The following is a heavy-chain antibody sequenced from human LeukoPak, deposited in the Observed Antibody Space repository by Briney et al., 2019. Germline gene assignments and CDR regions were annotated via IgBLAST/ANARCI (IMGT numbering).Heavy chain of an antibody. CDR3: ARAPQGASLFDY. Sequence: GGSLRLSCAASGFTFSSYGMHGVRQAPGKGLEWVAVIWYDGSNKYYADSVKGRFTISRDNSKNTLYLQMNSLRAEDTAVYYCARAPQGASLFDYWGQGTLVTVSS. J-gene: IGHJ4*02. CDR2: IWYDGSNK. CDR1: GFTFSSYG. V-gene: IGHV3-33*01.